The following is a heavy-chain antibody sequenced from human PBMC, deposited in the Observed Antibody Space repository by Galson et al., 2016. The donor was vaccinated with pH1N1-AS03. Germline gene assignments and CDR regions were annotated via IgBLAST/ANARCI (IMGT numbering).Heavy chain of an antibody. CDR2: TYWRSKWYN. J-gene: IGHJ3*02. Sequence: CAISGDSVSSNIDAWNWIRQSPSGGLEWLGRTYWRSKWYNDYAVSVNSRITINPDTSKNQLSLQLNSVTPEDTAVYYCARGRYSAFDIWGQGTMVTVSS. V-gene: IGHV6-1*01. CDR1: GDSVSSNIDA. CDR3: ARGRYSAFDI. D-gene: IGHD1-1*01.